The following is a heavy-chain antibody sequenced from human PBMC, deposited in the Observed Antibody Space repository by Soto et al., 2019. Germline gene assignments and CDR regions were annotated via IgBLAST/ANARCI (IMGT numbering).Heavy chain of an antibody. D-gene: IGHD1-26*01. CDR2: IYSDGNT. V-gene: IGHV3-66*01. Sequence: EVHLVESGGGLVQPGGSLRLSCAASGFTVSNNYMSWVRQAPGKGLEWVSLIYSDGNTFYADSVAGRFTISRDNSKNTLYLQMNSLRADDTAVYYCARDTTLMVGATRAYFDYWGQGTLVTVSS. CDR1: GFTVSNNY. J-gene: IGHJ4*02. CDR3: ARDTTLMVGATRAYFDY.